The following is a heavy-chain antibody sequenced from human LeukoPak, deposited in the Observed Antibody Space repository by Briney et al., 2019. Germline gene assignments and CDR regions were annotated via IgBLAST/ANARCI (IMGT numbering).Heavy chain of an antibody. J-gene: IGHJ6*03. D-gene: IGHD3-9*01. V-gene: IGHV3-23*01. CDR1: GFTFSSYE. CDR3: AKCILTGYYKGYMDV. Sequence: PGGSLRLSCAASGFTFSSYEMSWVRQAPGKGLDWVSAISGSGGSTYHADSVKGRFTISRDNSKNTLYLQMNSLRAEDTAVYYCAKCILTGYYKGYMDVWGKGTTVTISS. CDR2: ISGSGGST.